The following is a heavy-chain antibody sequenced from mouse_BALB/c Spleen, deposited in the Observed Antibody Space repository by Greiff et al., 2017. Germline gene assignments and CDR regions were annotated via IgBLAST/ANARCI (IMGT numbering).Heavy chain of an antibody. V-gene: IGHV5-17*02. CDR2: ISSGSSTI. D-gene: IGHD3-3*01. CDR1: GFTFSSFG. Sequence: EVQGVESGGGLVQPGGSRKLSCAASGFTFSSFGMHWVRQAPEKGLEWVAYISSGSSTIYYADTVKGRFTISRDNPKNTLFLQMTSLRSEDTAMYYCARCRDAYYFDYWGQGTTLTVSS. J-gene: IGHJ2*01. CDR3: ARCRDAYYFDY.